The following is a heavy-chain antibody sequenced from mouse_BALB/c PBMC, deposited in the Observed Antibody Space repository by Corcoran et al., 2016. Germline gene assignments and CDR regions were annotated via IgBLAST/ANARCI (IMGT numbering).Heavy chain of an antibody. V-gene: IGHV8-12*01. Sequence: QVTLKESGPGILQPSQTLSLTCSFSGFSLSTSGMGVSWIRQPSGKGLEWLAHIYWDDDKRYNPSLKSRLTISKDTSSNQVFLKITSVDTADTATYYFARSGIYEGRYAMDYWGQGTSVTVSS. CDR2: IYWDDDK. CDR3: ARSGIYEGRYAMDY. J-gene: IGHJ4*01. D-gene: IGHD2-3*01. CDR1: GFSLSTSGMG.